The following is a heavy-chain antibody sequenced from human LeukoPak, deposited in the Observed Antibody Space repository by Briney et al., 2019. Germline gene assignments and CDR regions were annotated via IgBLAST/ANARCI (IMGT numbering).Heavy chain of an antibody. J-gene: IGHJ6*02. CDR2: IYYSGST. D-gene: IGHD5-18*01. CDR1: GGSISGYF. Sequence: SETLSLTCTVSGGSISGYFWTWIRQPPGKGLEWIGYIYYSGSTYYNPSLKSRVTISVDTSKNQFSLKLSSVTAADTAVYYCGRQSYGGRVGMDVWGQGTTDTVSS. CDR3: GRQSYGGRVGMDV. V-gene: IGHV4-59*08.